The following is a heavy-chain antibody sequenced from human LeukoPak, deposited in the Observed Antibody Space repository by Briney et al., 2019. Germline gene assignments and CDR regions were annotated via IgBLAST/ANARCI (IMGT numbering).Heavy chain of an antibody. D-gene: IGHD7-27*01. CDR3: TTHVGTNTFDY. Sequence: SETLSLTCSVSRGSVSSENYFRTWVRQPAGKALEWIGRIYTNGHTSYNPSLQSRLTISLDSSTNHFSLELNSVTAADTAVYYCTTHVGTNTFDYWGQGILVSVSS. V-gene: IGHV4-61*02. CDR2: IYTNGHT. CDR1: RGSVSSENYF. J-gene: IGHJ4*02.